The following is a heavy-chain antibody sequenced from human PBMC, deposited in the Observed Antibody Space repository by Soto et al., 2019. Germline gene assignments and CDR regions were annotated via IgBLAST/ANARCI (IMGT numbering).Heavy chain of an antibody. CDR3: AKDLEYSSGWDADPHYYGMDV. CDR2: ISGSGGST. D-gene: IGHD6-19*01. J-gene: IGHJ6*02. CDR1: GFTFSSYA. V-gene: IGHV3-23*01. Sequence: GGSLRLSCAASGFTFSSYAMSWVRQAPGKGLEWVSAISGSGGSTYYADSVKGRFTISRDNSKNTLYLQMNSLRAEDTAVYYCAKDLEYSSGWDADPHYYGMDVWGQGTTVTVSS.